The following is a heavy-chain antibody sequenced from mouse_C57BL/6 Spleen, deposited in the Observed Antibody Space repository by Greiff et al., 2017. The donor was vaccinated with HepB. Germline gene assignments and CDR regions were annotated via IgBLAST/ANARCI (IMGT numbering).Heavy chain of an antibody. D-gene: IGHD4-1*01. V-gene: IGHV5-17*01. CDR3: ARSLTGRRYCDV. J-gene: IGHJ1*03. CDR2: ISSGSSTI. CDR1: GFTFSDYG. Sequence: EVKLMESGGGLVKPGGSLKLSCAASGFTFSDYGMHWVRQAPEKGLEWVAYISSGSSTIYYADTVKGRFTISRDNAKNTLFLQMTSLRSEDTAMYYCARSLTGRRYCDVWGTGTTVTVSS.